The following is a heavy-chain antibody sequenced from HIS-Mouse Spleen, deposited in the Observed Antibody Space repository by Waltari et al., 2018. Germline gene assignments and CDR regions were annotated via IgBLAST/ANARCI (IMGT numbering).Heavy chain of an antibody. CDR3: AREGDSGSYFDY. CDR2: IKQDGSEK. V-gene: IGHV3-7*01. Sequence: EVQLVESGGGLVHPGGSLRLSCAVSGFTFRSYWMSWVRQAPGKGLEWVANIKQDGSEKYYVDSVKGRFTISRDNAKNSLYLQMNSLRAEDTAVYYCAREGDSGSYFDYWGQGTLVTVSS. J-gene: IGHJ4*02. CDR1: GFTFRSYW. D-gene: IGHD1-26*01.